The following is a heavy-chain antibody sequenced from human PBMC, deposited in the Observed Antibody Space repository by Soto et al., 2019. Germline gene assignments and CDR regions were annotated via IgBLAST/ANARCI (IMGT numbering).Heavy chain of an antibody. CDR2: IYYSGST. CDR1: GGSISSGGYY. D-gene: IGHD2-2*01. J-gene: IGHJ4*02. V-gene: IGHV4-31*03. CDR3: ARGCSSTSCYHRFDY. Sequence: SETLSLTCTVSGGSISSGGYYWSWIRQHPGKGLEWIGYIYYSGSTYYNPSLKSRVTISVDTSKNQFSLKLSSVTAADTAVYYCARGCSSTSCYHRFDYWGQGPLVTVSS.